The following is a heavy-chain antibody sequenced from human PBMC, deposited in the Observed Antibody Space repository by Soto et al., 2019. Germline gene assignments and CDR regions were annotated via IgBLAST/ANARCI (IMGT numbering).Heavy chain of an antibody. J-gene: IGHJ6*02. CDR2: IYPGDSDT. CDR1: GYSFTSYW. D-gene: IGHD2-2*01. V-gene: IGHV5-51*01. Sequence: GESLKISCKGSGYSFTSYWIGWVRQMPGKGLEWMGIIYPGDSDTRYSPSFQGQVTISADKSISTAYLQWSSLKASDTAMYYCASAAPDIVVVPAAMDYYYYGMDVWGQGTTVTVSS. CDR3: ASAAPDIVVVPAAMDYYYYGMDV.